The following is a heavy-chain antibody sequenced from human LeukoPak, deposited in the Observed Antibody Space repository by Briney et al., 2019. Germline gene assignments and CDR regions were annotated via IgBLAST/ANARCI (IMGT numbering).Heavy chain of an antibody. V-gene: IGHV3-48*03. CDR3: ARDPHRGYCSGGSCSSFFDY. D-gene: IGHD2-15*01. CDR1: GFTFSSYE. CDR2: IGSSGSSI. Sequence: PGGSLRLSCAASGFTFSSYEMNWVRQSPGKGLEWIAYIGSSGSSIYYADSVKGRFTISRDNARNSLYLQMNSLRAEDTAVYYCARDPHRGYCSGGSCSSFFDYWGQGTLVTVSS. J-gene: IGHJ4*02.